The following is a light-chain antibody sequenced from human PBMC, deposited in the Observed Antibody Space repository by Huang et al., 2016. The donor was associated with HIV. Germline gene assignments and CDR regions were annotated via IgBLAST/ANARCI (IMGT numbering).Light chain of an antibody. Sequence: EVVLTQSPGTLSLSPGERATLSCRASQTISSNYFAWYQQKPGQAPRLLIYGTSNWATGIPDRFSGSGSGTDCTLTISRREPEDFAVYYCQQYGNSPPYTFGQGTTLDIK. V-gene: IGKV3-20*01. CDR2: GTS. CDR3: QQYGNSPPYT. CDR1: QTISSNY. J-gene: IGKJ2*01.